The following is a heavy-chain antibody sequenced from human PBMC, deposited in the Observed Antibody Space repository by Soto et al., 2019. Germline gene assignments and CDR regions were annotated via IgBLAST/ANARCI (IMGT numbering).Heavy chain of an antibody. CDR2: VSHDGRNT. J-gene: IGHJ6*02. CDR1: GFTFSDYA. CDR3: AKVQSSHSSGWYYYYYGMDV. V-gene: IGHV3-30*18. D-gene: IGHD6-19*01. Sequence: GGSLRLSCAASGFTFSDYAMHWVRQAPGKGLEWVAVVSHDGRNTHYADSVKGRFTISRDSSKNTLYLQMNSLRAEDTAVYYCAKVQSSHSSGWYYYYYGMDVWGQGTTVTV.